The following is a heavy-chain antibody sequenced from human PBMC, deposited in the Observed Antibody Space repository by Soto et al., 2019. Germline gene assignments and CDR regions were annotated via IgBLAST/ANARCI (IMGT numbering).Heavy chain of an antibody. D-gene: IGHD6-6*01. CDR1: GFTLSGYA. CDR2: ISTNGVGT. Sequence: GGSLRLSCAASGFTLSGYAMDWVRQAPGKGLEYVSGISTNGVGTYYANSVQGRFTISRDNSKNTVYLQMGSLRPEDMAVYYCARRARPDFYSMDVWGTGTTVTLSS. V-gene: IGHV3-64*01. J-gene: IGHJ6*04. CDR3: ARRARPDFYSMDV.